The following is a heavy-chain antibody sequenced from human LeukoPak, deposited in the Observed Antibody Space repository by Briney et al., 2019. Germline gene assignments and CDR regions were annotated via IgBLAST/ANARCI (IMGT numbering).Heavy chain of an antibody. CDR1: GFTFSNAW. Sequence: GGSLRLSCAASGFTFSNAWMSWVRQAPGKGLEWVGRFKSQTDGGTRDYAAPVKGRFTISRDDSKNTLYLQMNSLKTEDTAAYYCTPGYDLESWGQGTLVTVSS. J-gene: IGHJ4*02. CDR2: FKSQTDGGTR. CDR3: TPGYDLES. V-gene: IGHV3-15*01. D-gene: IGHD2-2*01.